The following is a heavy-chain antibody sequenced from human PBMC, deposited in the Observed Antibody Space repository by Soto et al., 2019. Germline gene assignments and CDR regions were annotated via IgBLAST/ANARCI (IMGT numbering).Heavy chain of an antibody. D-gene: IGHD3-10*01. J-gene: IGHJ5*02. CDR2: IYHSGST. CDR3: ARGWGFTMVRGAFWFDP. CDR1: GGSISSGGYS. V-gene: IGHV4-30-2*01. Sequence: SETLSLTCAVSGGSISSGGYSWSWIRQPPGKGLEWIGYIYHSGSTYYNPSLKSRVTISVDRSKNQFSLKLSSVTAADTAVYYCARGWGFTMVRGAFWFDPWGQGTLVTVSS.